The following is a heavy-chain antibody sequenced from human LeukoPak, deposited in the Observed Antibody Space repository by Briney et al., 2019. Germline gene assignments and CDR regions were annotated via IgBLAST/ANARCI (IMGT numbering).Heavy chain of an antibody. D-gene: IGHD5-24*01. J-gene: IGHJ3*02. Sequence: GGSLRLSCAASGFTVSSNYMSWVRQAPGKGLGWVSVIYSGGTTDYKDSVKDRFIISRDNSKNTLYLQMNSLRAEDTAVYYCAKEMATMNAFDIWGQGTMVTVSS. CDR3: AKEMATMNAFDI. CDR1: GFTVSSNY. CDR2: IYSGGTT. V-gene: IGHV3-66*01.